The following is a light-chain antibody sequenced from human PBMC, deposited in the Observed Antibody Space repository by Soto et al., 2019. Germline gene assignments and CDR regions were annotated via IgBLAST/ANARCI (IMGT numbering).Light chain of an antibody. CDR1: QSVSSSY. CDR2: GAS. V-gene: IGKV3-20*01. J-gene: IGKJ4*01. Sequence: EIVLTQSPGTLSLSPGERATLSCRASQSVSSSYLAWYQQKPGQAPRLLIYGASSRATGIPDRFSGSGAGTDFTITISRLEPEDFAVYYFQQYGSSPSPFGGGTKVEIK. CDR3: QQYGSSPSP.